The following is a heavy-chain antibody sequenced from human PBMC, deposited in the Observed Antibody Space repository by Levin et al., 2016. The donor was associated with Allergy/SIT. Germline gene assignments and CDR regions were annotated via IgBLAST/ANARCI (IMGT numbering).Heavy chain of an antibody. D-gene: IGHD1-1*01. J-gene: IGHJ4*02. CDR3: ARGSRYNWNDLSY. Sequence: WVRQAPGQGLEWMGWINPNSGGTNYAQKFQGWVTMTRDTSISTAYMELSRLRSDDTAVYYCARGSRYNWNDLSYWGQGTLVTVSS. V-gene: IGHV1-2*04. CDR2: INPNSGGT.